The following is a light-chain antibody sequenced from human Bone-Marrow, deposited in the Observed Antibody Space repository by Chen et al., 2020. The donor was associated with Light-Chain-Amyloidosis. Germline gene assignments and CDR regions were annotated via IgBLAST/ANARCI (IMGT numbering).Light chain of an antibody. CDR2: EVT. CDR1: SSDVGGDNH. Sequence: QSALTQPASVSGSPGQSITISCTRTSSDVGGDNHVSWYQHHPDKAPKLMIYEVTNRPSWVPDRFSGSKSDNTASLTISGLQTEDEADYFCSSYTITNTLVFGSGTRVTVL. CDR3: SSYTITNTLV. J-gene: IGLJ1*01. V-gene: IGLV2-14*01.